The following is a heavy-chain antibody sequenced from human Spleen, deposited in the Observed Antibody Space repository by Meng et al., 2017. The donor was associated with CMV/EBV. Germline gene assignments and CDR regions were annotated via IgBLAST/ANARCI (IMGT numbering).Heavy chain of an antibody. CDR3: ARDTDQSRLGGSGSSQAY. V-gene: IGHV3-21*01. CDR1: FTFSSYS. D-gene: IGHD3-10*01. J-gene: IGHJ4*02. CDR2: ISSSSSYI. Sequence: FTFSSYSMNWVRQAQGKGLEWVSSISSSSSYIYYADSVKGRFTISRDNAKNSLYLQMNSLRAEDTAVYYCARDTDQSRLGGSGSSQAYWGQGTLVTVSS.